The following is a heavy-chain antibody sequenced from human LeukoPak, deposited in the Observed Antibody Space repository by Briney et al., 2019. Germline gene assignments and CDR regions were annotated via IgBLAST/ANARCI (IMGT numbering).Heavy chain of an antibody. CDR2: IIPIFGTA. D-gene: IGHD5-18*01. CDR3: ARGYSYGYGPLDY. V-gene: IGHV1-69*13. CDR1: GGTFSSYA. Sequence: GASVKVSCKASGGTFSSYAISWVRQAPGQGLEWMGGIIPIFGTANYAQKFQGRVTITADESTSTAYMELRSLRSDDTAVYYCARGYSYGYGPLDYWGQGTLVTVSS. J-gene: IGHJ4*02.